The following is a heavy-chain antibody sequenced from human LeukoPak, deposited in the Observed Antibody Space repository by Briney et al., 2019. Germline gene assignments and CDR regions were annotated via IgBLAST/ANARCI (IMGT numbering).Heavy chain of an antibody. CDR1: GFTFSSYA. V-gene: IGHV4-34*01. CDR3: ARGYSSGWYGSMDV. J-gene: IGHJ6*02. CDR2: INHSGST. D-gene: IGHD6-19*01. Sequence: GSLRLSCAASGFTFSSYAMSWVRQPPGKGLEWIGEINHSGSTNYNPSLKSRVTISVDTSKNQFSLKLSSVTAADTAVYYCARGYSSGWYGSMDVWGQGTTVTVSS.